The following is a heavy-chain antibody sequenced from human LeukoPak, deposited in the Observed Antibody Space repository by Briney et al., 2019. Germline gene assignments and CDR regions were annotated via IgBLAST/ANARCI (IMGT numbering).Heavy chain of an antibody. CDR2: IYSGGST. V-gene: IGHV3-66*01. Sequence: GGSLRLSCVASGFTFSDYGMLWVRQAPGKGLEWVSVIYSGGSTYYADSVKGRFTISRDSSKNTLYLQMNSLRAEDTAVYYCASYDYYGSGSFWDYWGQGTLVTVSS. J-gene: IGHJ4*02. CDR3: ASYDYYGSGSFWDY. CDR1: GFTFSDYG. D-gene: IGHD3-10*01.